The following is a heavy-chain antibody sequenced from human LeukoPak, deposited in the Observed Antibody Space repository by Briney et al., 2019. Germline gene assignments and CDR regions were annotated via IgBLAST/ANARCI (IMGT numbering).Heavy chain of an antibody. D-gene: IGHD1-1*01. V-gene: IGHV5-51*01. J-gene: IGHJ3*02. CDR1: GYSFTSYW. CDR3: ASGMQVQLERHVTDDAFDI. CDR2: IYPGDSDT. Sequence: GESLKISCKGSGYSFTSYWIGWVRQMPGKGLEWMGIIYPGDSDTRYSPSFQGQVTISADKSISTAYLQWSSLKASDTAMYYCASGMQVQLERHVTDDAFDIWGQGTMVTVSS.